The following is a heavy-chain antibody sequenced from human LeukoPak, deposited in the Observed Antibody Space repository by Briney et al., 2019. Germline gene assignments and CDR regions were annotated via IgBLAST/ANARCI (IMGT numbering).Heavy chain of an antibody. V-gene: IGHV4-59*01. Sequence: SETLSLTCTVSGGSISSYYWSWIRQPPGQGLERIGYIYYSGSTNYNPSLKSRVTISVDTSKNQFSLKLSSVTAADTAVYYCARDRSWNDVGGFDYWGQGTLVTVSS. D-gene: IGHD1-1*01. CDR3: ARDRSWNDVGGFDY. CDR1: GGSISSYY. CDR2: IYYSGST. J-gene: IGHJ4*02.